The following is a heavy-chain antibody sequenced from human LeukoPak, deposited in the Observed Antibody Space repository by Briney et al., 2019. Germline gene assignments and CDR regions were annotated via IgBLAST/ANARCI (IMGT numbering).Heavy chain of an antibody. CDR3: ARDRRLQLWSPAGFDY. D-gene: IGHD5-18*01. Sequence: GGSLRLSCAASGFTFNMYTMNWVRQAPGKGLEWVSSISSSGVYIYYADSLKGRFTISRDNDKNSLYLQMNSLRADDTAVYYCARDRRLQLWSPAGFDYWGQGTLVTVSS. CDR2: ISSSGVYI. J-gene: IGHJ4*02. CDR1: GFTFNMYT. V-gene: IGHV3-21*01.